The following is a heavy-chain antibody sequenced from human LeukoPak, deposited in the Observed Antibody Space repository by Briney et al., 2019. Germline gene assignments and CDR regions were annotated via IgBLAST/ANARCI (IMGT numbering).Heavy chain of an antibody. V-gene: IGHV3-9*01. CDR2: ISWNSGSI. Sequence: PGRSLRLSCAASGFTFDDYAMHWVRQAPGKGLEWVSGISWNSGSIGYADSVKGRFTISRDNAKNSLYLQMNSLRAEDTALYYCARGDYGGSSPDAFDIWGQGTMVTVSS. CDR1: GFTFDDYA. CDR3: ARGDYGGSSPDAFDI. J-gene: IGHJ3*02. D-gene: IGHD4-23*01.